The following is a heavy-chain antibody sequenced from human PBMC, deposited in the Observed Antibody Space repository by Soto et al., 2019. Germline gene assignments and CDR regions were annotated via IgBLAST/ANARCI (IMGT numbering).Heavy chain of an antibody. Sequence: QMQLVQSGAEVKKPGSSVKVSCKASGGTLSSFINYPINWVRQAPGQGLGWVGGIVPNVGTVNYAQKFQGRVTITADKSTGTAYMELSSLRSEDTALYYCARRDTSGFLRYFDNWGQGTLVTVSS. CDR1: GGTLSSFINYP. D-gene: IGHD3-3*01. CDR2: IVPNVGTV. CDR3: ARRDTSGFLRYFDN. V-gene: IGHV1-69*06. J-gene: IGHJ4*02.